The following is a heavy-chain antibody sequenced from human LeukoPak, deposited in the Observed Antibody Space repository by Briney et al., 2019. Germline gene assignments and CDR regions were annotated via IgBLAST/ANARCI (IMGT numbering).Heavy chain of an antibody. CDR3: ARRAGSYSHSYDY. J-gene: IGHJ4*02. Sequence: GGSLRLSCAAFGFTFSSYDMTWVRQAPGRGLEWVSFIYSGGSTYYADSVRGRFIISKDNSKNTLYLQMNSLRAEDTAVYYCARRAGSYSHSYDYWGQGTLVTVSS. D-gene: IGHD2-15*01. V-gene: IGHV3-53*01. CDR2: IYSGGST. CDR1: GFTFSSYD.